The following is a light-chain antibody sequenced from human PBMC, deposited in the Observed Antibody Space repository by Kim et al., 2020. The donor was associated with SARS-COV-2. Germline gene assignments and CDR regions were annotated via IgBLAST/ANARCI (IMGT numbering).Light chain of an antibody. Sequence: IQMTQSPSTLSASVGDRVTITCRASQSISSWLAWYQQKPGKVPKLLIYKASSLESGVPSRFSGSGSGTEFTLTISSLQPDDFATYYCQQYNSYSAWTFGQGTKVDIK. CDR1: QSISSW. CDR3: QQYNSYSAWT. V-gene: IGKV1-5*03. J-gene: IGKJ1*01. CDR2: KAS.